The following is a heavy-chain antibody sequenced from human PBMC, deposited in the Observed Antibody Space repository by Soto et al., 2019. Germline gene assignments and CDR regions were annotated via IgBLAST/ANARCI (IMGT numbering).Heavy chain of an antibody. Sequence: VHLLESGGGLVQPGGSLRLSCVASGFTFSSYAMSRVRQAPGQRLEWVATFSGGRDTTWHADSVKGRFTVSRDSSKNTLSLQMNSLRPEDTALYYCAKATSATCTGSICYSFDYWGQGTLVTVSS. D-gene: IGHD2-21*01. V-gene: IGHV3-23*01. CDR2: FSGGRDTT. CDR3: AKATSATCTGSICYSFDY. J-gene: IGHJ4*02. CDR1: GFTFSSYA.